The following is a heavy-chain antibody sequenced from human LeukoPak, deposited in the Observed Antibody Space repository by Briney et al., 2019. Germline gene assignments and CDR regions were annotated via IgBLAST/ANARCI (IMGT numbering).Heavy chain of an antibody. V-gene: IGHV3-33*01. J-gene: IGHJ6*02. CDR3: ARDGQQLAPYAMDV. D-gene: IGHD6-13*01. Sequence: PGRSLRLSCAASGFSFGSHAVHWVRQAPGKGLEWLAQIWYDGSNKYYVDSVKGRFTTSRDNSKKTVYLQMNSLRAEDTAVYFCARDGQQLAPYAMDVWGQGNTVTVSS. CDR1: GFSFGSHA. CDR2: IWYDGSNK.